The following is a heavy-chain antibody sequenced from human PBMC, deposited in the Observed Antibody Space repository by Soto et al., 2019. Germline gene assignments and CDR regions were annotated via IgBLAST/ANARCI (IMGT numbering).Heavy chain of an antibody. Sequence: QVQLVQSGAEVKKPGASVKVSCKASGYTFTGYYMHWVRQAPGQGLEWMGWISAYNGNTNYAQKLQGRVTMTTDTSTSTAYMELRSLRSDDTAVYYCASYDSSGYYYNYYGMDVWGQGTTVTVSS. CDR3: ASYDSSGYYYNYYGMDV. CDR1: GYTFTGYY. D-gene: IGHD3-22*01. J-gene: IGHJ6*02. CDR2: ISAYNGNT. V-gene: IGHV1-18*04.